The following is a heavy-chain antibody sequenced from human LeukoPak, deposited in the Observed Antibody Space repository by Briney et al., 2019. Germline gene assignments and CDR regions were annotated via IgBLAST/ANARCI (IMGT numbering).Heavy chain of an antibody. Sequence: GGSLRLSCAASGFTFNNYAMDWVRQAPGKGLEWDSLISRSGATTYYADSVKGRFTISRDNSRNTLYLQMTSLRAEDTAVYYCARDPGDRWFFDLWGRGTLVTVSS. J-gene: IGHJ2*01. CDR1: GFTFNNYA. V-gene: IGHV3-23*01. CDR2: ISRSGATT. D-gene: IGHD7-27*01. CDR3: ARDPGDRWFFDL.